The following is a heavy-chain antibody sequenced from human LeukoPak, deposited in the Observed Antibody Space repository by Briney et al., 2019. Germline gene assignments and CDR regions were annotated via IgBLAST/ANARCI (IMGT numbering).Heavy chain of an antibody. J-gene: IGHJ4*02. D-gene: IGHD6-19*01. CDR1: GFTFSSYW. CDR2: INQDGSEK. V-gene: IGHV3-7*01. CDR3: ARDPRIAVAGHLDC. Sequence: GGSLRLSCAASGFTFSSYWMTWVRQAPGKGLGWVANINQDGSEKYYVDSVKDRFTISRDNTKNSLSLQMNALRADDTAVYYCARDPRIAVAGHLDCWGQGSLVIVSS.